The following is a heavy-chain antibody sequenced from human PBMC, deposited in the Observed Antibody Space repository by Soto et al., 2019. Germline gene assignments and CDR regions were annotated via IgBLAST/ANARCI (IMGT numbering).Heavy chain of an antibody. D-gene: IGHD1-1*01. V-gene: IGHV1-69*06. CDR2: IIPIFGTA. CDR1: GGTFSSYA. J-gene: IGHJ6*02. Sequence: QVQLVQSGAEVKKPGSSVKVSCKASGGTFSSYAISWVRQAPGQGLEWMGGIIPIFGTANYAQKFQGRVTITADKSTSTAYMELSSLRSEDTAVYYCARDYPERNYYYYGMDGWGQGTTVTVSS. CDR3: ARDYPERNYYYYGMDG.